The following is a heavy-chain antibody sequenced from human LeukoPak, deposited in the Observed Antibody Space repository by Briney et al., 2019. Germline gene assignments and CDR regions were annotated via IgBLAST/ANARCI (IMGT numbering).Heavy chain of an antibody. V-gene: IGHV3-66*01. CDR3: AREGSSSWYIGRCFDY. J-gene: IGHJ4*02. CDR1: GFTVSSNY. Sequence: GGSLRLSCAASGFTVSSNYMSWVRQAPGKGLEWVSVIYSCGSTYCADSVKGRFTISRDNSKSTLYLQMNSLRAEDTAVYYCAREGSSSWYIGRCFDYWGQGTLVTVSS. D-gene: IGHD6-13*01. CDR2: IYSCGST.